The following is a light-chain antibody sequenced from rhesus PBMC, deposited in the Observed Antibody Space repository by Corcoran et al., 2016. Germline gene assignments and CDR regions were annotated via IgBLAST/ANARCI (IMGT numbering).Light chain of an antibody. V-gene: IGKV1-28*02. CDR2: AAT. J-gene: IGKJ3*01. Sequence: DIQMTPSPSSLSASVGDTVTITCRASQGISSYLNWFQQKPGKAPKLLIYAATTLQSGVPSRFSGSGSGTDFTLTISSLQPEDFATYYCQQYKTYPFTCGPGTKLDIK. CDR1: QGISSY. CDR3: QQYKTYPFT.